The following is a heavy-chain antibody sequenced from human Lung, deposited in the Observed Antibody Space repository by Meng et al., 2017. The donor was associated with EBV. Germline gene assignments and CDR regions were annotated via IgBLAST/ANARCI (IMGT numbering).Heavy chain of an antibody. Sequence: QVQLVQCGAEVKKPGASVKVSCKASGYMFTDYYMHWVRQAPGQGLAWMGRINPSSGGTDSAQKFQGRVTMTRDTSISTAYMELTSLRSDDTAIYYCARSIFSNDFFNWGQGTLVTVSS. J-gene: IGHJ4*02. D-gene: IGHD2-21*02. CDR3: ARSIFSNDFFN. CDR2: INPSSGGT. CDR1: GYMFTDYY. V-gene: IGHV1-2*06.